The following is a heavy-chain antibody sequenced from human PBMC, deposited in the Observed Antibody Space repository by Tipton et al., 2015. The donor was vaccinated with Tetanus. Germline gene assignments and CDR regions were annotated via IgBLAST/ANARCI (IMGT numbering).Heavy chain of an antibody. CDR1: GGSFSGYY. D-gene: IGHD3-10*01. Sequence: TLSLTCAVYGGSFSGYYWSWIRQPPGKGLEWIGEINHSGSTNYNPSLKSRVTISVDTSKNQFSLKLSSVTAADTAVYYCVRGYYGSGSYGPTYYYYGMDVWGQGTTVTVSS. J-gene: IGHJ6*02. CDR3: VRGYYGSGSYGPTYYYYGMDV. V-gene: IGHV4-34*01. CDR2: INHSGST.